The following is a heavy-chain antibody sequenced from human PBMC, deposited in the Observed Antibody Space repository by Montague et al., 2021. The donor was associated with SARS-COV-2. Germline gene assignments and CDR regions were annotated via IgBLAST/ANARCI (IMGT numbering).Heavy chain of an antibody. CDR1: GDSVSVNIAT. Sequence: CAISGDSVSVNIATRNWIGQSPSRGLGRQGRTYYRPKWYNDYAESVKSRITIDPDTSKHQFSLHLNSVTPEDTAVYYCARIPVGSKYYFDFWGQGTLVTVSS. J-gene: IGHJ4*02. CDR3: ARIPVGSKYYFDF. CDR2: TYYRPKWYN. V-gene: IGHV6-1*01. D-gene: IGHD2-2*01.